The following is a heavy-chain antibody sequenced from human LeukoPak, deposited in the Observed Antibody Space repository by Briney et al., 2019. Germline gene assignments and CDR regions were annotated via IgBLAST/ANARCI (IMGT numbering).Heavy chain of an antibody. CDR2: FDPEDGET. Sequence: ASVKVSCKVSGYTLTELSMHWVRQAPGKGLEWMGGFDPEDGETSYAQKFQGRVTMTRDTSTSTVYMELSSLRSEDTAVYYCARDSTDSSGYYPKEDWYFDLWGRGTLVTVSS. V-gene: IGHV1-24*01. J-gene: IGHJ2*01. CDR1: GYTLTELS. D-gene: IGHD3-22*01. CDR3: ARDSTDSSGYYPKEDWYFDL.